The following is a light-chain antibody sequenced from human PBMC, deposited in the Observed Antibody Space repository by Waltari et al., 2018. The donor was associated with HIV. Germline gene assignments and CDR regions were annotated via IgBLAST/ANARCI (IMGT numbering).Light chain of an antibody. Sequence: QAVLTRPTSAAGTPGPSVTFSCSCSSPNIGSKYCSLSLHRPGTAPKLLIYRNNQRPSGVPDRFSGSKSGTSASLAISGLRSEDEADYYCAAWDDSLSGGVFGGGTKLTVL. CDR1: SPNIGSKY. V-gene: IGLV1-47*01. J-gene: IGLJ3*02. CDR2: RNN. CDR3: AAWDDSLSGGV.